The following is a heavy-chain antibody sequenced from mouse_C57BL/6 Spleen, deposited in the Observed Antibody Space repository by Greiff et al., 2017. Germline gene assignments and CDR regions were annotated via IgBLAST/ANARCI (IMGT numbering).Heavy chain of an antibody. Sequence: EVKLMESGGGLVKPGGPLKLSCAASGFTFSSYTMSWVRQTPEKRLEWVATISGGGGNTYYPDSVKGRFTISRDNAKNTLYLQMSSLRSEDTALYDCARPNGNGAMDYWGQGTLVTVSA. CDR1: GFTFSSYT. CDR2: ISGGGGNT. CDR3: ARPNGNGAMDY. J-gene: IGHJ3*01. V-gene: IGHV5-9*01. D-gene: IGHD2-1*01.